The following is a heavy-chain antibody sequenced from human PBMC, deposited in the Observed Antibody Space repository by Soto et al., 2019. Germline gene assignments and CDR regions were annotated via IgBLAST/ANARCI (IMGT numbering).Heavy chain of an antibody. CDR2: VFHTGNT. V-gene: IGHV4-59*01. CDR3: AREPYNWNI. CDR1: VDSIRSYY. Sequence: PSETLSLTCSFSVDSIRSYYWTCIRHPPGKWLQWIGYVFHTGNTNYNPSLKSRVTISEDASKNQVSLRLTSVTAADTAVYFCAREPYNWNIWGQGTLVTVS. D-gene: IGHD1-20*01. J-gene: IGHJ4*02.